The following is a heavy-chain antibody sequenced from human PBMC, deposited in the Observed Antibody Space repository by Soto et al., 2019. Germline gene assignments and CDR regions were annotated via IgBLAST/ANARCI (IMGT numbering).Heavy chain of an antibody. CDR2: INHSGST. Sequence: SETLSLTCAVYGGSFSGYYWSWIRQPPGKGLEWIGEINHSGSTNYNPSLKSRVTISVDTSKNQFSLKLSSVTAADTAVYYCARVCISGTRRNYYYYYGMDVWGPGTLVTVSS. J-gene: IGHJ6*02. D-gene: IGHD1-7*01. CDR1: GGSFSGYY. CDR3: ARVCISGTRRNYYYYYGMDV. V-gene: IGHV4-34*01.